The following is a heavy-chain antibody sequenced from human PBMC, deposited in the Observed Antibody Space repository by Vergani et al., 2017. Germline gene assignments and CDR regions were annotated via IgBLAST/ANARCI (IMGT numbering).Heavy chain of an antibody. D-gene: IGHD3-9*01. Sequence: QVQLQQWGPGLVTPSGTLSLTCAVYGGSISSDNWWNWVRQAPGKGLQWIGEIHRSRSTNYNPSLRRRVTISLDKSKNQFSLKLTSVTAADTAVYFCARGTVLRYFDWLYPFDYWGQGTLVTVSS. CDR2: IHRSRST. J-gene: IGHJ4*02. CDR3: ARGTVLRYFDWLYPFDY. V-gene: IGHV4-4*02. CDR1: GGSISSDNW.